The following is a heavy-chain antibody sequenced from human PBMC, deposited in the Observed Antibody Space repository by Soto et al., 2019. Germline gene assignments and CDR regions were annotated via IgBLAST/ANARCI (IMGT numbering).Heavy chain of an antibody. D-gene: IGHD1-20*01. CDR3: TRDDAITGTGSFDY. Sequence: SETLSLTCTVSGGSINGYCCSWIRQPPGKGLEWIGYICYSGSTKYNPSLKSRVTISVDTSKNQFSLKLSSVTAADTAVYYCTRDDAITGTGSFDYWGQGTLVTVSS. V-gene: IGHV4-59*01. CDR1: GGSINGYC. J-gene: IGHJ4*02. CDR2: ICYSGST.